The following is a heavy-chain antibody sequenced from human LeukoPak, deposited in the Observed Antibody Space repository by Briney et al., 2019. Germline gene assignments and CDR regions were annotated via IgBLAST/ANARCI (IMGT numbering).Heavy chain of an antibody. D-gene: IGHD3-10*01. CDR1: GGSISSYY. Sequence: SETLSLTCTVSGGSISSYYWSWIRQPPGKGLEWIGYIYYSGSTNYNPSLKSRVTISVDTSKNQFSLKLSSVTAADTAVYYCARGNNGSYGSGSYYLYYFDCWGQGTLVTVSS. CDR3: ARGNNGSYGSGSYYLYYFDC. V-gene: IGHV4-59*01. CDR2: IYYSGST. J-gene: IGHJ4*02.